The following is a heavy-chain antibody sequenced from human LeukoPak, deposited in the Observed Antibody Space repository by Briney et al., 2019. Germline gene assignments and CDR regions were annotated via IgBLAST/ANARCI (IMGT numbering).Heavy chain of an antibody. CDR3: ARDRKIFGVVIINNWFDP. CDR1: GYTFTSYG. CDR2: ISAYNGNT. J-gene: IGHJ5*02. Sequence: ASVKVSCKASGYTFTSYGISWVRQAPGQGLEWMGWISAYNGNTNYAQKLQGRVTMTTDTSTSTAYMELRSLRSDDTAVSYCARDRKIFGVVIINNWFDPWGQGTLVTVSS. D-gene: IGHD3-3*01. V-gene: IGHV1-18*01.